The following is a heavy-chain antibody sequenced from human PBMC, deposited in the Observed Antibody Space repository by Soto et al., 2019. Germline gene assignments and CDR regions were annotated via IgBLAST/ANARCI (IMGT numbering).Heavy chain of an antibody. Sequence: QVQLVESGGGVVQPGRSLRLSCAASGFTFSSYAMHWVRQAPGKGLEWVAVISYEGSNKYYADSVKGRFTISRDNSKNTLYLQMNSLRAEDTAVYYCARDSNYYDSSGYWAGDAFDIWGQGTMVTVSS. CDR1: GFTFSSYA. V-gene: IGHV3-30-3*01. J-gene: IGHJ3*02. CDR3: ARDSNYYDSSGYWAGDAFDI. D-gene: IGHD3-22*01. CDR2: ISYEGSNK.